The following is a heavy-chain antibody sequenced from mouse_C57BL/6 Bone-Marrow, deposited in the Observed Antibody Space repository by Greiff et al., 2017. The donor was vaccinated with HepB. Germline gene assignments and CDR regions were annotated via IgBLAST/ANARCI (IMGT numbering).Heavy chain of an antibody. CDR3: ARDRWYYFDY. CDR2: ISDGGSYT. CDR1: GFTFSSYA. V-gene: IGHV5-4*01. J-gene: IGHJ2*01. Sequence: EVMLVESGGGLVKPGGSLKLSCAASGFTFSSYAMSWVRQTPEKRLEWVATISDGGSYTYYPDNVKGRFTISRDNAKNNLYLQMSHLKSEDTAMYYCARDRWYYFDYWGQGTTLTVSS.